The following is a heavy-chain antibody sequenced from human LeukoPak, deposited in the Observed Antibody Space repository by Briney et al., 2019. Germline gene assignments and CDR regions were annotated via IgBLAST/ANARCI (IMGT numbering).Heavy chain of an antibody. Sequence: SETLSLTCAVYGGSISSYYWSWIRQPPGKGLEWIGYIYYSGSTNYNPSLKSRVTISVDTSKNQFSLKLSSVTAADTAVYYCARGWAAAAGTGYYGMDVWGQGTTVTVSS. J-gene: IGHJ6*02. D-gene: IGHD6-13*01. CDR2: IYYSGST. CDR1: GGSISSYY. V-gene: IGHV4-59*01. CDR3: ARGWAAAAGTGYYGMDV.